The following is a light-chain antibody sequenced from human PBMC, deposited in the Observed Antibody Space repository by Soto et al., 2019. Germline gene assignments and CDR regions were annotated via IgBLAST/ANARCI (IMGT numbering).Light chain of an antibody. Sequence: DIQMTQSPSTLSASVGDRVTITCRASQYIHNYLAWYQQKPGEAPKLLIYEAANLESGVPSRFSGSGTGTEFTLTISSLQPDDFATYYGQQSNNDPWTFGQGTRVEI. V-gene: IGKV1-5*03. CDR1: QYIHNY. J-gene: IGKJ1*01. CDR2: EAA. CDR3: QQSNNDPWT.